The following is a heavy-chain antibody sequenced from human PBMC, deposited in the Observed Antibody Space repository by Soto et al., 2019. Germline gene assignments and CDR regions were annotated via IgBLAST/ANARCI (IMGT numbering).Heavy chain of an antibody. V-gene: IGHV1-3*01. CDR1: GYTFTNYA. CDR2: INGGTGST. D-gene: IGHD6-6*01. J-gene: IGHJ4*02. Sequence: ASVKVSCKTSGYTFTNYAIHWVRQAPGQRLEWMGWINGGTGSTRYLQKLQGRVTFTRDTSASTAYMELTSLTSEDTAVYYCAIWGFRSSSGTDYWGQGTLVTVSS. CDR3: AIWGFRSSSGTDY.